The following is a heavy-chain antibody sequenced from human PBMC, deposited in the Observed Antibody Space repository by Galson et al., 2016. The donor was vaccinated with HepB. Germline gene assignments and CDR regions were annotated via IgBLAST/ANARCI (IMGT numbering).Heavy chain of an antibody. D-gene: IGHD4-17*01. CDR3: AHRPRKSFLDFGYGCCDP. Sequence: ALVKPTQTLTLTCSFSGFSLNSSGVGLGWFRQPPGKALEWLALVYWDDDNRYSPSLKSRLTITKDTSRNQVVLTMTTMDPVDTATYYCAHRPRKSFLDFGYGCCDPGGQGNLVTVSS. V-gene: IGHV2-5*02. CDR1: GFSLNSSGVG. CDR2: VYWDDDN. J-gene: IGHJ5*02.